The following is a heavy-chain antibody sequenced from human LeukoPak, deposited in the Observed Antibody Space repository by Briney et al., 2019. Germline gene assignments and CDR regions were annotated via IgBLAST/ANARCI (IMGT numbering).Heavy chain of an antibody. V-gene: IGHV3-7*01. CDR1: GFMFSSFW. Sequence: RGSLRLSCGASGFMFSSFWMSWVRQAPGKGLEWVANIKHDGSEKYYVDSVKGRFTISRDNAKNSLYLQMNSLRAEDTAVYYCARDRSRVMYWGQGAPVTVSS. D-gene: IGHD2-21*01. J-gene: IGHJ4*02. CDR2: IKHDGSEK. CDR3: ARDRSRVMY.